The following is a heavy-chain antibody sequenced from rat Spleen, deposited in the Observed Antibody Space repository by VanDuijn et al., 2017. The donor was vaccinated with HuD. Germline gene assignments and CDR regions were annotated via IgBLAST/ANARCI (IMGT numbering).Heavy chain of an antibody. D-gene: IGHD1-11*01. CDR2: VSMGGTNT. CDR1: GFTFSNYY. Sequence: EVQLVESGGGLVQPGRSLKLSCAASGFTFSNYYMTWVRQAPTKGLEWVAYVSMGGTNTFYPDSVKGRFTISRDNAENTLYLQMDSLRSEDTATYYCTTDVRYFDFWGQGVMVTVSS. V-gene: IGHV5-27*01. CDR3: TTDVRYFDF. J-gene: IGHJ2*01.